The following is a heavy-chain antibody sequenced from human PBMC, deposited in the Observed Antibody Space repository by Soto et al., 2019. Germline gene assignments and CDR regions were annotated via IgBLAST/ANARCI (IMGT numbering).Heavy chain of an antibody. CDR2: INTDGSTT. Sequence: GGSLRLSCAASGFTFSNYWMHWVRQAPGKGPVWVSRINTDGSTTNYADSVKGRFTISRDNAKNTLYLQTNSLGAEDTAVYYCARDLGGYASHWGQGTLVTVSS. CDR3: ARDLGGYASH. D-gene: IGHD3-16*01. J-gene: IGHJ4*02. CDR1: GFTFSNYW. V-gene: IGHV3-74*01.